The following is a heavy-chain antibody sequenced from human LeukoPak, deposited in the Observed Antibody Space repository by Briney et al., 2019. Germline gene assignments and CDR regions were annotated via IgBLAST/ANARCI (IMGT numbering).Heavy chain of an antibody. J-gene: IGHJ4*02. CDR2: IKKDGSEN. V-gene: IGHV3-7*03. Sequence: GGSLRLSCTASGFTFSSYWMSWVRQAPGKGLEWVANIKKDGSENYYVDSVKGRFTISRDNSKNTLYLQMNSLRAEDTAVYYCTKTSVFSPYYDSSGYYYPDYWGQGTLVTVSS. CDR1: GFTFSSYW. D-gene: IGHD3-22*01. CDR3: TKTSVFSPYYDSSGYYYPDY.